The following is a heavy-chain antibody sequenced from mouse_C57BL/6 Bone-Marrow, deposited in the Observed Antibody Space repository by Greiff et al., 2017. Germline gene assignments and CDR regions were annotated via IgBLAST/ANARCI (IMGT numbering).Heavy chain of an antibody. V-gene: IGHV6-6*02. CDR1: GFTFSNYW. CDR2: IRLKSNNYAT. CDR3: TGFDY. J-gene: IGHJ2*01. Sequence: EVKLLESGGGLVQPGGSMKLSCVASGFTFSNYWMNWVRQSPEKGLEWVAEIRLKSNNYATHYAESVKGRFTISRDDSKSSVYLQMNNLRAEDTGIYYCTGFDYWGQGTTLTVSS.